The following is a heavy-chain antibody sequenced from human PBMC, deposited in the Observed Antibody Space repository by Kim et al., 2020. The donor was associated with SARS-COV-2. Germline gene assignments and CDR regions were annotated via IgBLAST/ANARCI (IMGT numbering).Heavy chain of an antibody. Sequence: RSKSYADSVQGRFTISRDNAKRSLYLQMNSLTVDDTAVYYCARADLIYFDYWGQGSLVTVSS. D-gene: IGHD2-21*01. V-gene: IGHV3-11*01. CDR3: ARADLIYFDY. CDR2: RSK. J-gene: IGHJ4*02.